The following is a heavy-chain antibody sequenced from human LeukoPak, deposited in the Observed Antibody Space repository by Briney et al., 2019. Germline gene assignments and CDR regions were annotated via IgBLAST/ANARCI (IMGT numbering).Heavy chain of an antibody. CDR2: ISGSGGST. V-gene: IGHV3-23*01. CDR1: GFTFSSYA. J-gene: IGHJ4*02. D-gene: IGHD4-17*01. CDR3: AKVLRGLAYFGDYSD. Sequence: GGSLRLSCAASGFTFSSYAMTWVRQAPGKGLEWVSSISGSGGSTYYADSVKGRFTISKSNSKNTVYLQMNSLRAEDTAVYYCAKVLRGLAYFGDYSDWGQGTLVTVSS.